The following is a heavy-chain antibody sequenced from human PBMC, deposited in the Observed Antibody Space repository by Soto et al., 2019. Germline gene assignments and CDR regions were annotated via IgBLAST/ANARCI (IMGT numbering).Heavy chain of an antibody. CDR3: ARADGSGSSH. CDR1: GGSISSGNYY. V-gene: IGHV4-30-4*01. J-gene: IGHJ4*02. CDR2: ISYTGST. D-gene: IGHD3-10*01. Sequence: QVQLQESGPGLVKPSQTLTLTCNVSGGSISSGNYYWSWIRQPPGKGLEWIAYISYTGSTYYSPSFKGRVTISVDASKNQFSLRLSSVTAADTAVYYCARADGSGSSHWGQGTLLTVSS.